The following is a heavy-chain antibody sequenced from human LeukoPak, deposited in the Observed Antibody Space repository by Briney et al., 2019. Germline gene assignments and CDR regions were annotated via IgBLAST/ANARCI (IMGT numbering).Heavy chain of an antibody. Sequence: PGGSLRLSCAAPGFTFSIYGMHWVRQAPGKGLEWVAFIRYEGGNTYYADSVKGRFTISRDNSTNTLYLQMNSPRAEDTAVYYCANLAIAVFGVVTENYYYYYMDVWGKGTTVTVSS. CDR3: ANLAIAVFGVVTENYYYYYMDV. CDR1: GFTFSIYG. V-gene: IGHV3-30*02. CDR2: IRYEGGNT. J-gene: IGHJ6*03. D-gene: IGHD3-3*01.